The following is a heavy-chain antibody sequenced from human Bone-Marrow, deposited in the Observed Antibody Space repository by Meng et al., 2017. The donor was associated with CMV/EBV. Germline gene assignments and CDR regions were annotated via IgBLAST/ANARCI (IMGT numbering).Heavy chain of an antibody. CDR2: INPSGGST. D-gene: IGHD3-3*01. CDR1: GYTFTSYY. Sequence: ASVKVSCKASGYTFTSYYMHWVRQAPGQGLEWMGIINPSGGSTSYAQKFQGRVTMNRDTSTSTVYMELSSLRSEDTAGYYCARESDFWSGPVGYYYGMDVWGQGTTVAVSS. CDR3: ARESDFWSGPVGYYYGMDV. V-gene: IGHV1-46*01. J-gene: IGHJ6*02.